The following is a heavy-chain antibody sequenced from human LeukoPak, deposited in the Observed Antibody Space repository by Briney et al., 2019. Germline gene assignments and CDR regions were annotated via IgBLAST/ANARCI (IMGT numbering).Heavy chain of an antibody. D-gene: IGHD3-22*01. CDR3: AKGLHYYDSSGYYYSEYFQH. Sequence: GSSLRLSCAASGFTFDDYAMLWVRQAPGKGLVWVSGISWNSGSIGYADSVKGRLTISRDNAKNSLYLQMKSLRAEDMALYYCAKGLHYYDSSGYYYSEYFQHWGQGTLVTVSS. J-gene: IGHJ1*01. CDR1: GFTFDDYA. V-gene: IGHV3-9*03. CDR2: ISWNSGSI.